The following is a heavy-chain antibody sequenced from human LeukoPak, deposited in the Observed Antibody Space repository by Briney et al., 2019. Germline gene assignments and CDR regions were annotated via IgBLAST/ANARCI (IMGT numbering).Heavy chain of an antibody. CDR1: GYTFTNSG. D-gene: IGHD3-16*01. CDR2: INAYNGNT. J-gene: IGHJ4*02. Sequence: ASVNVSCKASGYTFTNSGINWVRQAPGQGLEWMGWINAYNGNTDYAQKLQGRVTMTTETSTSTAYMELRSLRSDDTAVYYCARGVGGYFDYWGQGTLVTVSS. V-gene: IGHV1-18*01. CDR3: ARGVGGYFDY.